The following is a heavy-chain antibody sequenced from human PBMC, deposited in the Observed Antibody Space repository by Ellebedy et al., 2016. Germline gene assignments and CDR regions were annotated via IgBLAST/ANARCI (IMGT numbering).Heavy chain of an antibody. CDR2: IYYTGTT. CDR3: ARIGGVSFGERPIDY. V-gene: IGHV4-59*01. CDR1: GGSISRYY. J-gene: IGHJ4*02. Sequence: GSLRLSCIVSGGSISRYYWSWIRQPPGRGLEWIGNIYYTGTTNYNPSLQNRVTISLDTSKNQFSLRLTSVTAADTAVYYWARIGGVSFGERPIDYWGQGTLVTVSS. D-gene: IGHD3-10*01.